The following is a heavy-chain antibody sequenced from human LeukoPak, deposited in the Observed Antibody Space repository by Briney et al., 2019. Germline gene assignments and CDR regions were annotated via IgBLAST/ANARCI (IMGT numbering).Heavy chain of an antibody. J-gene: IGHJ5*02. CDR3: ARDNSYGDITWWFDP. CDR2: INPSGGST. D-gene: IGHD5-18*01. CDR1: GYTFTSYY. Sequence: GASVKVSCKASGYTFTSYYMHWVRQAPGQGLEWMGIINPSGGSTSYAQKFQGRVTMTRDTSTSTVYMELSSLRSEDTAVYYCARDNSYGDITWWFDPWGQGTLVTVSS. V-gene: IGHV1-46*01.